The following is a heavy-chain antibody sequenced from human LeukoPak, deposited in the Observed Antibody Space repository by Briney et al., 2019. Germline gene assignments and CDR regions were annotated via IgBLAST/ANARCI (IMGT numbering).Heavy chain of an antibody. CDR3: ARDPMVRGAALDY. J-gene: IGHJ4*02. D-gene: IGHD3-10*01. Sequence: GGSLRLSCAASGFTFSSYSMNWVRQAPGKGLEWVSSIGSSSSYIYYADSVKGRFTISRDNAKNSLYLQMNSLRAEDTAVYYCARDPMVRGAALDYWGQGTLVTVSS. V-gene: IGHV3-21*01. CDR1: GFTFSSYS. CDR2: IGSSSSYI.